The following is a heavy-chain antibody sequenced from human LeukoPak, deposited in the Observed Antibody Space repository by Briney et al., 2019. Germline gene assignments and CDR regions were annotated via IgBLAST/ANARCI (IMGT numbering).Heavy chain of an antibody. J-gene: IGHJ5*02. CDR2: ISASGDRT. CDR1: GFTLSNYA. Sequence: GGSLRLSCAASGFTLSNYAMSWVRQAPGRGLEWVSAISASGDRTYYADSVKGRFTISRDNSKNTLYLQMNSLRAEDTAVYSCAKNGEVLSWFDPWGQGTLVTVSS. D-gene: IGHD3-10*01. CDR3: AKNGEVLSWFDP. V-gene: IGHV3-23*01.